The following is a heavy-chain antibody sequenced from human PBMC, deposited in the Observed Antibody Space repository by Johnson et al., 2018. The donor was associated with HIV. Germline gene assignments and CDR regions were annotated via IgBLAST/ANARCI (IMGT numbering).Heavy chain of an antibody. V-gene: IGHV3-7*01. CDR2: IKQDGSEK. CDR3: AREGIVGATDDAFDI. Sequence: VHLVESGGGVVQPGRSLRLSCAASGFTFSSYGMHWVRQAPGKGLEWVANIKQDGSEKYYVDSVKGRFTISRDNAKNSLYLQMNSLRAEDTAVYYCAREGIVGATDDAFDIWGQGTMVTVSS. CDR1: GFTFSSYG. D-gene: IGHD1-26*01. J-gene: IGHJ3*02.